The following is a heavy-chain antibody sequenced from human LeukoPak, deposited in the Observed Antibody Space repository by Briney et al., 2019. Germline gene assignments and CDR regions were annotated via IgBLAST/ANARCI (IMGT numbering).Heavy chain of an antibody. Sequence: PGRSLRLSCAASGFTLDDYAMHWVRQAPGKGLEWVSGISWNSGSIGYADSVKGRFTISRDNSKNTLYLQMNSLRAEDTAVYYCAKDLRYSSSSPFDYWGQGTLVTVSS. CDR2: ISWNSGSI. CDR1: GFTLDDYA. CDR3: AKDLRYSSSSPFDY. V-gene: IGHV3-9*01. J-gene: IGHJ4*02. D-gene: IGHD6-6*01.